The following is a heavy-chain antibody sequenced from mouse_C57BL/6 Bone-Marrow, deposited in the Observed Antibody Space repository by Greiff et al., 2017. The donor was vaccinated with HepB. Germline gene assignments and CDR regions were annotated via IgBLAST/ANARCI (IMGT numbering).Heavy chain of an antibody. CDR2: IWSDGST. Sequence: VKLQESGPGLVAPSHSLSITCTVSGFSLTSYGVHWVRQPPGKGLEWLVVIWSDGSTTYNSALKSRLSISKDNSKSQVFLKMNSLQTDDTAMYYCARQGDWDYLFAYWGQGTLVTVSA. CDR3: ARQGDWDYLFAY. V-gene: IGHV2-6-1*01. CDR1: GFSLTSYG. D-gene: IGHD4-1*01. J-gene: IGHJ3*01.